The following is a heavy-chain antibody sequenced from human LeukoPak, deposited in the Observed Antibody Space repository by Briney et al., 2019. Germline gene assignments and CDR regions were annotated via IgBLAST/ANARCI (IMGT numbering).Heavy chain of an antibody. CDR1: GGSISSYY. D-gene: IGHD6-19*01. J-gene: IGHJ4*02. V-gene: IGHV4-59*08. CDR3: ARRLAVTGRYYFDY. Sequence: SETLSLTCTVSGGSISSYYWSWIRQPPGKGLEWIGYVYYSGSTNYNPSLRSRVTISVDTSKNQFSLTLTSVTAADTAVYYCARRLAVTGRYYFDYWGPGTLVTVSS. CDR2: VYYSGST.